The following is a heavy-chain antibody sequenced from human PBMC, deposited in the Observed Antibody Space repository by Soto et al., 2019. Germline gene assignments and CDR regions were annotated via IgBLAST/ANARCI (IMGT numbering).Heavy chain of an antibody. CDR3: AREVNTVIMPGDTEDYSGLDV. Sequence: ASVKVSCKASGYVFSSSFVHWVRQAPGQGLEWMAMINPTVGSTSYAHNFQGRIAVTRDTSTATVYLDLSSLRSADTAIYYCAREVNTVIMPGDTEDYSGLDVWGQGTTVTVSS. CDR1: GYVFSSSF. J-gene: IGHJ6*02. D-gene: IGHD2-21*02. V-gene: IGHV1-46*01. CDR2: INPTVGST.